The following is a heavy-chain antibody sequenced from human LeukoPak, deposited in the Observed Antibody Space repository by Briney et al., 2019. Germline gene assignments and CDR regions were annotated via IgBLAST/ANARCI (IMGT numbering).Heavy chain of an antibody. D-gene: IGHD3/OR15-3a*01. CDR2: IKGKTDGGTR. CDR3: ATGTGRSDFDY. Sequence: GGSLRLSCAASGLTFNNAWMSWVRQAPGKGLEWVGRIKGKTDGGTRDFAAPVKGRFIISRDDSKNTVYLQMNSLKTEDTAVYYCATGTGRSDFDYWGQGTLVTVSS. CDR1: GLTFNNAW. J-gene: IGHJ4*02. V-gene: IGHV3-15*01.